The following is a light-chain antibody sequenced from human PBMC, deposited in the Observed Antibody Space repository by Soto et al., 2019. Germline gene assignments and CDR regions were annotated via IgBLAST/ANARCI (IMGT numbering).Light chain of an antibody. CDR3: QQYNNWPLWT. CDR2: GAS. Sequence: EIVMTQSPATLSVSPGERATLSCRASQSVSSNLAWYQQKPGQAPRLLMYGASTRASGIPARFSGSGSGTEFTLTISSLQSEDFAVYYCQQYNNWPLWTFAQGTKVEIK. CDR1: QSVSSN. J-gene: IGKJ1*01. V-gene: IGKV3-15*01.